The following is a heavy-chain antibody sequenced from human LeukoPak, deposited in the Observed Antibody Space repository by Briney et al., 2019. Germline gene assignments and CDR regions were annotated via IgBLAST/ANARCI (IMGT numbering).Heavy chain of an antibody. Sequence: PGGSLRLSXAASGFTFSSYEMNWVRQAPGKGLEWLSYISSSGSTIYYADSVKGRFTVSRDNAKNSLYLQMNSLRAEDTAVYYCARDGVGADGIDYWGQGTLVTVSS. CDR1: GFTFSSYE. D-gene: IGHD1-26*01. CDR3: ARDGVGADGIDY. CDR2: ISSSGSTI. J-gene: IGHJ4*02. V-gene: IGHV3-48*03.